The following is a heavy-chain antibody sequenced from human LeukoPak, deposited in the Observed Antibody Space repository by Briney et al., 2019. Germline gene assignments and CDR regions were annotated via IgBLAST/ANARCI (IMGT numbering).Heavy chain of an antibody. CDR2: IYYSGST. CDR3: ARARGYCSGGSCYSEFDY. D-gene: IGHD2-15*01. J-gene: IGHJ4*02. V-gene: IGHV4-59*01. Sequence: SETLSLTCTVSGGPISSYYWSWIRQPPGKGLEWIGYIYYSGSTNYNPSLKSRVTISVDTSKNQFSLKLSSVTAADTAVYYCARARGYCSGGSCYSEFDYWGQGTLVTVSS. CDR1: GGPISSYY.